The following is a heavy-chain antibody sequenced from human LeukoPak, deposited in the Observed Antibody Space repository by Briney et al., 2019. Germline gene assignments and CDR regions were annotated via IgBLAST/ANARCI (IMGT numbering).Heavy chain of an antibody. CDR2: TNHSGST. Sequence: SETLSLTCAVYGGSFSGYYWSWIRQPPGKGLEWIGETNHSGSTNYNPSLKSRVTISVDTSKSQFSLRLSSVTAADTGVYYCARHPLRLGMDVWGQGTTVTVSS. CDR1: GGSFSGYY. CDR3: ARHPLRLGMDV. V-gene: IGHV4-34*01. J-gene: IGHJ6*02. D-gene: IGHD3-3*01.